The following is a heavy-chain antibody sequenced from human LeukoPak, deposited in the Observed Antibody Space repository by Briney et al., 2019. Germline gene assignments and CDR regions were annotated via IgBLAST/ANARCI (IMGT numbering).Heavy chain of an antibody. Sequence: GSLRLSCAASGFTFSSYAMSWGRQAPGKGLEWVSAISGSGGSTYYADSVKGRFTISRDNSKNTLYLQMNSLRAEDTAVYYCAKSKSLNPYGDYVIYYYYGMDVWGQGTTVTVSS. V-gene: IGHV3-23*01. D-gene: IGHD4-17*01. J-gene: IGHJ6*02. CDR1: GFTFSSYA. CDR3: AKSKSLNPYGDYVIYYYYGMDV. CDR2: ISGSGGST.